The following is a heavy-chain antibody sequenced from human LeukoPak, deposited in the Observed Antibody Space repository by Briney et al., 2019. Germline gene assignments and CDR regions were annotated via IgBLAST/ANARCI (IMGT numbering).Heavy chain of an antibody. D-gene: IGHD1-26*01. J-gene: IGHJ4*02. V-gene: IGHV4-31*03. Sequence: SETLSLTCTVSGGSISSGDYYWSWIRQHPGKGLEWIGYTYYSGSTYYNPSLKSRVTISVDTSKNQFSLKLSSVTAADTAVYYCARGRISGSYYNYWGQGTLVTVSS. CDR3: ARGRISGSYYNY. CDR2: TYYSGST. CDR1: GGSISSGDYY.